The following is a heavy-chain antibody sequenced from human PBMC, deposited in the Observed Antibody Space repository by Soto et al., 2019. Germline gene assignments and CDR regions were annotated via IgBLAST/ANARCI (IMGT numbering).Heavy chain of an antibody. CDR1: GGAISSGEYY. Sequence: SETLSLTCTVSGGAISSGEYYWTWIRQPPGKGLEWIGYISYSGSTHYSPSLKSRVSITVDTSKNQFSLNLASVSAEDTAVYYCATGAMFYWGQGTVLTISS. V-gene: IGHV4-30-4*01. CDR2: ISYSGST. CDR3: ATGAMFY. J-gene: IGHJ1*01. D-gene: IGHD3-10*02.